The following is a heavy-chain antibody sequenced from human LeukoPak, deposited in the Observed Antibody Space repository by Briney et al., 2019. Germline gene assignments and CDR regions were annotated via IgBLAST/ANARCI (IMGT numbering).Heavy chain of an antibody. V-gene: IGHV3-53*01. Sequence: GGSLRLSCAASGFTVSSNYMSWVCQAPGKGLEWVSVIYSGGSTYYADSVKGRFTISRDNSKNTLYLQMNSLRAEDTAVYYCASAATSYSGYFDYWGQGTLVTVSS. CDR2: IYSGGST. CDR1: GFTVSSNY. D-gene: IGHD5-12*01. CDR3: ASAATSYSGYFDY. J-gene: IGHJ4*02.